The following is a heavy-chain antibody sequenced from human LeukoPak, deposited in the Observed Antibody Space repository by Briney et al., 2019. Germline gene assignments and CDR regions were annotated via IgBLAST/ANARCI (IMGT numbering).Heavy chain of an antibody. CDR3: AKNMYYDFWSSYSRIDP. Sequence: PGGSLRLSCAASGFTFSSYAMSWVRQAPGKGLEWVSAISGSGGSTYYADSVKGRFTISRDNSKNTLYLQMNSLRAEDTAVYYCAKNMYYDFWSSYSRIDPWGQGTLVTVSS. D-gene: IGHD3-3*01. CDR1: GFTFSSYA. V-gene: IGHV3-23*01. CDR2: ISGSGGST. J-gene: IGHJ5*02.